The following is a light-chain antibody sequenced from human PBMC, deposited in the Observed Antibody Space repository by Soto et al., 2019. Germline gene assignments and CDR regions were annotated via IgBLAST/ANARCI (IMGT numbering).Light chain of an antibody. CDR1: QNIRGNE. V-gene: IGKV3-20*01. Sequence: EVVLTQSPGTLSLSPGERATLSCRASQNIRGNELAWYQQKPGQAPRLLIYRGSSRATGIPDRFSGRGSGTDFTLTISRLEHEDVAVYYCQEYGTSAPWTFGQGTKVEIK. CDR3: QEYGTSAPWT. J-gene: IGKJ1*01. CDR2: RGS.